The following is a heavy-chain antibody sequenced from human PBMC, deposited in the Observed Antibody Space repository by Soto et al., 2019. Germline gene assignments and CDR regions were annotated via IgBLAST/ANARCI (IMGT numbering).Heavy chain of an antibody. D-gene: IGHD2-21*02. Sequence: GKSRKISCKSRGYDFTNHWSSWVRQMPGKGLEWMGMIDPSDSYTNYSPSFQGHVTISADKSISTAYLQWSSLKASDTAMFYCAILGTAYAEAVNWGQDT. V-gene: IGHV5-10-1*01. J-gene: IGHJ1*01. CDR1: GYDFTNHW. CDR2: IDPSDSYT. CDR3: AILGTAYAEAVN.